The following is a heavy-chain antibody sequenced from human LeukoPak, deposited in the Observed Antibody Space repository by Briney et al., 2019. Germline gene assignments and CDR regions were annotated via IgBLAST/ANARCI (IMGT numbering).Heavy chain of an antibody. J-gene: IGHJ4*01. CDR1: GFIFNDYG. Sequence: GGSLRLSCATSGFIFNDYGIHWVRQAPGKGLEWVALIWYDGDKEYYADSMKGRLTISRDNSKNTTFLQMHSLRDEDTAVYFCARDKREIRGVPHFDHWAAEPWSPSPQ. CDR2: IWYDGDKE. CDR3: ARDKREIRGVPHFDH. D-gene: IGHD3-10*01. V-gene: IGHV3-33*01.